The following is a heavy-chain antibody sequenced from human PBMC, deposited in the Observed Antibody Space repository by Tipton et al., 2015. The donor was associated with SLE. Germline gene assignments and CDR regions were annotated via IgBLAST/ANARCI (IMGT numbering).Heavy chain of an antibody. CDR2: INHSGST. CDR1: GGSFSGYY. V-gene: IGHV4-34*01. Sequence: TLSLTCAVYGGSFSGYYWSWIRQPPGKGLEWIGEINHSGSTNYNPSLKSRVTISVDTSKNQFSLKLSSVTAADTAVYYCARGIRNYFDYWGQGTLVTVSS. J-gene: IGHJ4*02. CDR3: ARGIRNYFDY. D-gene: IGHD1-14*01.